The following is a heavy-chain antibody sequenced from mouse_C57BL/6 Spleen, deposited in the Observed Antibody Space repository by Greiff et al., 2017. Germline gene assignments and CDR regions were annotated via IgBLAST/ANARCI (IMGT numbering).Heavy chain of an antibody. D-gene: IGHD1-1*02. J-gene: IGHJ4*01. CDR1: GYTFTEYT. Sequence: QVHVKQSGAELVKPGASVKLSCKASGYTFTEYTIHWVKQRSGQGLEWIGWFYPGSGSIKYNEKFKDKATLTADKSSSTVYMELSRLTSEDSAVYFCARHEDPLGDYYAMDYWGQGTSVTVSS. CDR3: ARHEDPLGDYYAMDY. CDR2: FYPGSGSI. V-gene: IGHV1-62-2*01.